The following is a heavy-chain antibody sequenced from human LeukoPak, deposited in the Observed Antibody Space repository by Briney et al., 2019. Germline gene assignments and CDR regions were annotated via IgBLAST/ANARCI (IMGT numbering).Heavy chain of an antibody. Sequence: GGSLRLSCAASGFTFSSYAMSWVRQAPGKGLEWVSAISGSGGSTYYADSVKGRFTIFRDNAKNSMYLQMNSLRIEDTALYYCSNDISAGGLDVWGPGTPVTVSS. CDR1: GFTFSSYA. CDR2: ISGSGGST. V-gene: IGHV3-23*01. D-gene: IGHD3-16*02. CDR3: SNDISAGGLDV. J-gene: IGHJ6*02.